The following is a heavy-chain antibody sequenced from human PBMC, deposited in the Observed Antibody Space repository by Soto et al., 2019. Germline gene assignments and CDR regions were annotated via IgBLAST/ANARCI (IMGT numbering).Heavy chain of an antibody. CDR1: GYSFTNYW. CDR2: IYPGDSDT. V-gene: IGHV5-51*01. D-gene: IGHD3-16*01. J-gene: IGHJ6*02. Sequence: GESLKISCKGSGYSFTNYWIGWVRQMPGKGLEWMGIIYPGDSDTKYSPSLQGQVTISADTSITTAYLQWTSLKASDTAMYYCAIQGMITRPEYGMDGRAQGTTVTGSS. CDR3: AIQGMITRPEYGMDG.